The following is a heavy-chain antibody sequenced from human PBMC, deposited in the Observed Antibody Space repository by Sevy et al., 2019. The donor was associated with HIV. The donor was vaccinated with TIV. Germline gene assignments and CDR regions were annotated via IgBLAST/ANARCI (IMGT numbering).Heavy chain of an antibody. D-gene: IGHD3-10*01. CDR1: GFTFDDYA. CDR3: AKGSGGSGSYYDS. J-gene: IGHJ4*02. V-gene: IGHV3-43D*04. CDR2: IDWDLGST. Sequence: GGSQRLSCAASGFTFDDYAMHWVRQAPGKGLEWVSRIDWDLGSTYYADSVKGRFTISRDNSKNSLYLQMNSLRAEDTAFYYCAKGSGGSGSYYDSWGQGTLVTVSS.